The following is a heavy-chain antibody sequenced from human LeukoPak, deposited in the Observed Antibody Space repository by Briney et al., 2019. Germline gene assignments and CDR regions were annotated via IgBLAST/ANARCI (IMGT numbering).Heavy chain of an antibody. CDR1: GGSVGSANYF. CDR2: IYYSGTA. D-gene: IGHD6-19*01. V-gene: IGHV4-61*01. J-gene: IGHJ4*02. Sequence: SETLSLTCTVSGGSVGSANYFWTWIRQPPGKGLECIGFIYYSGTAHYNPSLKSRVTISLDTSKNQFSLRLSSVTAADTAVYYCARHLSSGWSDYWGQGTLVTVSS. CDR3: ARHLSSGWSDY.